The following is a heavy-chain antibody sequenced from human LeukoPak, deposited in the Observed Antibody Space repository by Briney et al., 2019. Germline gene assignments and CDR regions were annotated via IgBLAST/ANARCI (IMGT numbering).Heavy chain of an antibody. CDR1: GFTFSSYA. D-gene: IGHD2-2*01. J-gene: IGHJ6*03. Sequence: GGSLRLSCAASGFTFSSYAMHWVRQAPGKGLEWVSIIYSGGSTKYADSVRGRFTISRDNSKNTLYLQMNNVGAEETAVYYCARGPRDCSSGTCYYYYYMDVWGKGTTVTVSS. CDR3: ARGPRDCSSGTCYYYYYMDV. V-gene: IGHV3-66*02. CDR2: IYSGGST.